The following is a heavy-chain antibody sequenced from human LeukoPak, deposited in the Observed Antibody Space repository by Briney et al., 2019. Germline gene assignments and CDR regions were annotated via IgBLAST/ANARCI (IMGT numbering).Heavy chain of an antibody. J-gene: IGHJ4*02. CDR1: GFXFSNAW. V-gene: IGHV3-21*06. CDR2: IDSSNKYM. D-gene: IGHD2-15*01. CDR3: ARVSYCSGGSCTYFDH. Sequence: PGGSLRLSCAASGFXFSNAWMTWVRQAPGKGLEWVSSIDSSNKYMYYADSLKGRFTISRDNAQNSLYLQMNSLRAEDTAVYYCARVSYCSGGSCTYFDHWGQGTLVTVSS.